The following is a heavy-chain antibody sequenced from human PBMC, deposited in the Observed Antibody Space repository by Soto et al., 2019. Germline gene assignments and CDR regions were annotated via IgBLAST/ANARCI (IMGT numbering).Heavy chain of an antibody. J-gene: IGHJ6*04. CDR2: IYYSGST. Sequence: PSETLSLTCTVSGGSISSYYWSWIRQPPGKGLEWIGYIYYSGSTNYNPSLKSRVTISVDTSKNQFSLKLSSVTAADTAVYYCARENVPRIAARPPYYYYYGTDVWGKGTTVTVSS. CDR3: ARENVPRIAARPPYYYYYGTDV. D-gene: IGHD6-6*01. CDR1: GGSISSYY. V-gene: IGHV4-59*01.